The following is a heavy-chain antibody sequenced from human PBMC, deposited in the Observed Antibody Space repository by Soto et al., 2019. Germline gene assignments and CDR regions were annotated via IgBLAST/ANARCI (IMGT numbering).Heavy chain of an antibody. CDR1: GFTFSSYG. CDR3: AREGAVAAVATSRYYYYMDV. J-gene: IGHJ6*03. D-gene: IGHD6-19*01. CDR2: IWYDGSNK. V-gene: IGHV3-33*01. Sequence: QVQLVESGGGVVQPGRSLRLSCAASGFTFSSYGMHWVRQAPGKGLEWVAVIWYDGSNKYYADSVKGRFTTSRDNSKNPLYLQMNSLRAEDTAVYYCAREGAVAAVATSRYYYYMDVWGKGTTVTVSS.